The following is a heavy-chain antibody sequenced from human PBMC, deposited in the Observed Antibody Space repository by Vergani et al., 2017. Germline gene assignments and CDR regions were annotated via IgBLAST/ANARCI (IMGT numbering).Heavy chain of an antibody. Sequence: EVQLVESGGGLVQPGGSLRLSCAASGFTFSSYAMSWVRQAPGKGLEWVSAISGSGCSTYYADSVKGRFTISRDNSKNTLYLQMNSLRAEDTAVYYCAKNSGSYYYYYGMDVWGQGTTVTVAS. CDR3: AKNSGSYYYYYGMDV. J-gene: IGHJ6*02. D-gene: IGHD1-26*01. V-gene: IGHV3-23*04. CDR2: ISGSGCST. CDR1: GFTFSSYA.